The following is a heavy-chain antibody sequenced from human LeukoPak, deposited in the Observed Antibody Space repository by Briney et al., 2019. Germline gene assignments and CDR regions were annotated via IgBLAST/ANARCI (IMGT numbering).Heavy chain of an antibody. CDR3: ARDNYCSSTSCYNFDY. Sequence: GGSLRLSCAASGFTFSGYGMHWVRQAPGKGLEWVAVIWYDGSNKYYADSVKGQFTISRDNSKNTLYLQMYSLRAEDTAVYYCARDNYCSSTSCYNFDYWGQGTLVTVSS. CDR1: GFTFSGYG. D-gene: IGHD2-2*02. CDR2: IWYDGSNK. V-gene: IGHV3-33*01. J-gene: IGHJ4*02.